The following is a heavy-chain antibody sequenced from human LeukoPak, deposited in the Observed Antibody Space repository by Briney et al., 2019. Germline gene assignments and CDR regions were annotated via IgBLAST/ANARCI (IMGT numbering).Heavy chain of an antibody. CDR3: ARDLALYYDILTGYSFFDY. CDR1: GFTFSSYW. CDR2: IKQDGSEK. J-gene: IGHJ4*02. V-gene: IGHV3-7*03. Sequence: GGSLRLSCAASGFTFSSYWMSWVRQAPGKGLEWVANIKQDGSEKYYVDSVKGRFTISRDNAKNSLYLQMNSLRAEDTAVYYCARDLALYYDILTGYSFFDYWGQGTLVTVSS. D-gene: IGHD3-9*01.